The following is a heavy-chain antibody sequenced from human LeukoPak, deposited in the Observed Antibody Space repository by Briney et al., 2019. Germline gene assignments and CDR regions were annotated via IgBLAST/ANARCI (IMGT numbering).Heavy chain of an antibody. D-gene: IGHD3-22*01. CDR2: FGHSGST. V-gene: IGHV4-59*01. CDR3: ARDREYYDTTGDQGFQYYYVMDV. Sequence: PSETLSLTCTVSGGSMSSYLWNWIRQAPGKGLEWIGNFGHSGSTKYNPSLESRVTISVDRSANQFSLRLRSVTAADTAVYYCARDREYYDTTGDQGFQYYYVMDVWGQGATVTVSS. CDR1: GGSMSSYL. J-gene: IGHJ6*02.